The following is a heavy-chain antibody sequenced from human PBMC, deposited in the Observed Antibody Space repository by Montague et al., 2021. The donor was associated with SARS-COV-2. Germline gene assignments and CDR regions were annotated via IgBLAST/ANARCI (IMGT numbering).Heavy chain of an antibody. V-gene: IGHV3-21*01. CDR2: ISSSSSYI. Sequence: SLRPSCAASGFTFSSYSMNWVRQAPGKGLEWVSSISSSSSYIYYTDSVKGRFTISRNSAKNSLYLQMNSLRAEDTPVYYCARDHFPDILTGYYLYWGQGTLVTVSS. D-gene: IGHD3-9*01. J-gene: IGHJ4*02. CDR3: ARDHFPDILTGYYLY. CDR1: GFTFSSYS.